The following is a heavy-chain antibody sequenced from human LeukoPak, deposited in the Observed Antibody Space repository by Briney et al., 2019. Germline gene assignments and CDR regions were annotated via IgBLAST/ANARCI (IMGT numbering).Heavy chain of an antibody. V-gene: IGHV3-21*01. CDR2: ISSSSSYI. D-gene: IGHD1/OR15-1a*01. J-gene: IGHJ4*02. CDR3: ARARPNKRFDY. Sequence: PGGSLRLSCVASGFTFSSYSMNWVRQAPGKGLEWVSSISSSSSYIYYADSVKGRFTISRDNAKNSLYLLMNSLRAEDTAVYYCARARPNKRFDYWGQGTLVTVSS. CDR1: GFTFSSYS.